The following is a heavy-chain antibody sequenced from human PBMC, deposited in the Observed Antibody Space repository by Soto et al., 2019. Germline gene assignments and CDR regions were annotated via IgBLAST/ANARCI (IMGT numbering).Heavy chain of an antibody. V-gene: IGHV1-2*04. CDR3: ARDQIRVAAAQNYYYYYGMDV. CDR1: GYTFTGYY. D-gene: IGHD6-13*01. CDR2: INPNSGGT. Sequence: GASVKVSCKASGYTFTGYYMHWVRQAPGQGLEWMGWINPNSGGTNYAQKFQGWVTMTRDTSISTAYMELSRLRSDDTAVYYCARDQIRVAAAQNYYYYYGMDVWGQGTTVTVSS. J-gene: IGHJ6*02.